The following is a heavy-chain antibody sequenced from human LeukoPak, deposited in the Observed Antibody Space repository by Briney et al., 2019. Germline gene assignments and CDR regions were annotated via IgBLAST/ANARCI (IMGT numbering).Heavy chain of an antibody. CDR2: IMKDGNEK. J-gene: IGHJ5*02. CDR3: ARGHLDP. Sequence: GGSLRLSCAASGFTFSDYWMNWIRQAPGKGLEWVARIMKDGNEKYYVESIKGRFTISRDNAKNALYLQMNGLRAEDTGVYYCARGHLDPWGQGTLVTVAS. V-gene: IGHV3-7*01. CDR1: GFTFSDYW.